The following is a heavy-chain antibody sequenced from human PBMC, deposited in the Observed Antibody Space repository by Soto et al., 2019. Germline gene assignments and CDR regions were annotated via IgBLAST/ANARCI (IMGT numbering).Heavy chain of an antibody. V-gene: IGHV1-8*01. J-gene: IGHJ3*02. D-gene: IGHD4-17*01. CDR1: GYTFTSYD. CDR2: MNPNSGNT. Sequence: GASVKVSCKASGYTFTSYDINWVRQATGQGLEWMGWMNPNSGNTGYAQKFQGRVTMTRNTSISTAYMELSSLRSEDTAVYYCARVSTVTTDAFDIWGQGTMVTVSS. CDR3: ARVSTVTTDAFDI.